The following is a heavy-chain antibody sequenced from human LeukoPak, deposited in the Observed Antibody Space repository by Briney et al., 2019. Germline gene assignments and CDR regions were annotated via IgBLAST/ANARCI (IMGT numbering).Heavy chain of an antibody. Sequence: GGSLRLSCAASGFTFSNCGMHWVRQAPGKGLEWVAVIWYDGSYKYYADSVKGRFTISRDNSKNTLYLQMNSLRTEDTAVYYCARDRYCSSTSCYSAYYYGMDVWGQGTTVTVSS. CDR3: ARDRYCSSTSCYSAYYYGMDV. CDR2: IWYDGSYK. V-gene: IGHV3-30*19. CDR1: GFTFSNCG. D-gene: IGHD2-2*02. J-gene: IGHJ6*02.